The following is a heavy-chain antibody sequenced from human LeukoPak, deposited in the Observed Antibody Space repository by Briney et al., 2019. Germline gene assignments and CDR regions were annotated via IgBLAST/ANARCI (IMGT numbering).Heavy chain of an antibody. CDR2: MFYSGST. CDR1: RGPIGTYS. V-gene: IGHV4-59*13. D-gene: IGHD2-15*01. J-gene: IGHJ3*02. Sequence: RPETPSLTRAVSRGPIGTYSRGSIRQTPGGGVEWGGDMFYSGSTKYNPSLKPRVTISVDTSKNEFSLKLNSVAAADTAVCYCARMPRSLGAFDIWGQGAMVTVSS. CDR3: ARMPRSLGAFDI.